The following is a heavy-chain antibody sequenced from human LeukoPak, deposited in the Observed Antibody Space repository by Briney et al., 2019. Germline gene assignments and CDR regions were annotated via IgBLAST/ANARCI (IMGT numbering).Heavy chain of an antibody. CDR2: ISSSSSYI. Sequence: GGSLRLSCAASGFTFSSYSMNWVRQAPGKGLEWVSSISSSSSYIYYADSVKGRFTISRDNAKNTLYLQMNSLRAEDTAVYYCARGSGWYYFDYWGQGTLVTVSS. J-gene: IGHJ4*02. CDR1: GFTFSSYS. D-gene: IGHD6-19*01. CDR3: ARGSGWYYFDY. V-gene: IGHV3-21*01.